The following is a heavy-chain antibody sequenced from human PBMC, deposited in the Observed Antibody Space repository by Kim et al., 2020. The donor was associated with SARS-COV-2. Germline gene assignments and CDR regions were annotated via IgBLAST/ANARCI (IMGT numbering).Heavy chain of an antibody. J-gene: IGHJ4*02. Sequence: GGSLRLSCAASGFTFGDYAMHWVRQAPGKGLEWVSGISWNSGSIGYADSVKGRFTISRDNAKNSLYLQMNSLRAEDTALYYCAKGVIAARHFDYWGQGTLVTVSS. CDR3: AKGVIAARHFDY. D-gene: IGHD6-6*01. V-gene: IGHV3-9*01. CDR1: GFTFGDYA. CDR2: ISWNSGSI.